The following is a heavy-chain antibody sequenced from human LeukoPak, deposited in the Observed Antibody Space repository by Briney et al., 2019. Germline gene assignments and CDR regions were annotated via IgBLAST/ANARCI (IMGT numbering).Heavy chain of an antibody. J-gene: IGHJ5*02. CDR3: ARDGGCSSTRCYSRFNWFDP. Sequence: GGSLRLSCAASGFTFSSYSMNWVRQAPGKGLEWVSYISSSSSTIYYADSVEVRFTIYIDNAKNSLYLQMNSLTAEDTAVYYCARDGGCSSTRCYSRFNWFDPWGQGTLVTVSS. CDR1: GFTFSSYS. V-gene: IGHV3-48*01. D-gene: IGHD2-2*01. CDR2: ISSSSSTI.